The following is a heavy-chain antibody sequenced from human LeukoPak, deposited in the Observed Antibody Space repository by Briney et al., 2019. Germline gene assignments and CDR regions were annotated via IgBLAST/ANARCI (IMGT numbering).Heavy chain of an antibody. D-gene: IGHD5-18*01. CDR1: GFTFSDYY. CDR2: ISSSSSYT. V-gene: IGHV3-11*06. CDR3: ARDQYSYGYYYYYYGMDV. J-gene: IGHJ6*02. Sequence: GGSLRLSCAASGFTFSDYYMSWIRQAPGKGLEWVSYISSSSSYTNYADSVKGRFTISRDNAKNSLYQQMNSLRAEDTAVYYCARDQYSYGYYYYYYGMDVWGQGTTVTVSS.